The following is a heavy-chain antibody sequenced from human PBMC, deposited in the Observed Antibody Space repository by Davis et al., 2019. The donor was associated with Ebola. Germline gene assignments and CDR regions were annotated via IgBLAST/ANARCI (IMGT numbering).Heavy chain of an antibody. V-gene: IGHV3-11*06. CDR1: GFTFRAYY. CDR2: ISSSSSYT. Sequence: PGGSLRLSCAASGFTFRAYYMSWIRQAPGQGLDRVSSISSSSSYTNYADSVKGRFTISRDNAKNSLYLQMNSLRAEDTAVYYCARDWYCSGGSCYFYYYYGMDVWGQGTTVTVSS. D-gene: IGHD2-15*01. J-gene: IGHJ6*02. CDR3: ARDWYCSGGSCYFYYYYGMDV.